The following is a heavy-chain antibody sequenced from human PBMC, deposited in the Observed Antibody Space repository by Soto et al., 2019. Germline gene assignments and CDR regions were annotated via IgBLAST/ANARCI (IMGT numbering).Heavy chain of an antibody. J-gene: IGHJ4*02. D-gene: IGHD5-12*01. CDR2: IIPLFGTA. CDR1: GGTFSTYD. CDR3: SINEGTDGYKFAY. Sequence: QVQLVQSGAEVKKPGSSVKVSCKASGGTFSTYDICWVRQAPGQGLEWMGGIIPLFGTANYAQKFQGRATIIADESTRTAYMELRRLRSEDTAVYYFSINEGTDGYKFAYWGQGTLVTVSS. V-gene: IGHV1-69*01.